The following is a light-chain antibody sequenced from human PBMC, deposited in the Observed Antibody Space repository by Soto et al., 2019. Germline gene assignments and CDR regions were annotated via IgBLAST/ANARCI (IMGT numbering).Light chain of an antibody. Sequence: EIVLTQSPATLSLSPGERATLSCRASQGVNNYLAWYQQKPGQAPRLLIYDTSDRATGIPARFSGSGSGTDFTLTISSLEPEDFAVFYCQQRSIWPWTFGQGTKVDIK. J-gene: IGKJ1*01. CDR3: QQRSIWPWT. CDR1: QGVNNY. V-gene: IGKV3D-11*01. CDR2: DTS.